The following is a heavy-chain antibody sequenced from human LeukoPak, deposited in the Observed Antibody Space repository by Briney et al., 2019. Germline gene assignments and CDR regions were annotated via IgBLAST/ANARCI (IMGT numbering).Heavy chain of an antibody. V-gene: IGHV3-30*18. Sequence: GGSLRLSCAASGFTFSSYGMHWVRQAPGKGLEWVAVMSYDGSNKYYADSVKGRFTISRDNSKNTLYLQMNSLRAEDTAVYYCAKDRGHEGLLWFGDPTYYFDYWGQGTLVTVSS. D-gene: IGHD3-10*01. CDR2: MSYDGSNK. CDR3: AKDRGHEGLLWFGDPTYYFDY. CDR1: GFTFSSYG. J-gene: IGHJ4*02.